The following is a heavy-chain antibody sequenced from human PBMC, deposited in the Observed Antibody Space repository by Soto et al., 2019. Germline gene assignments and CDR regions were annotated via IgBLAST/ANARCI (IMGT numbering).Heavy chain of an antibody. CDR1: GGSISSSSYY. D-gene: IGHD2-15*01. J-gene: IGHJ6*03. Sequence: SETLSLTCTVSGGSISSSSYYWGWIRQPPGKGLEWIGSIYYSGNTYYNPSLKSRVTISVDTSKNQFSLKLSSVTAADTAVYYCARGYCSGGSCYSNYYYMDVWGKGTTVTVSS. V-gene: IGHV4-39*07. CDR2: IYYSGNT. CDR3: ARGYCSGGSCYSNYYYMDV.